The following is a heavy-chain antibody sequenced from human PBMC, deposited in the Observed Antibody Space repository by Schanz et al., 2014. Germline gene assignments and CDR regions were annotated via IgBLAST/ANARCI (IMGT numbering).Heavy chain of an antibody. J-gene: IGHJ4*02. D-gene: IGHD3-10*01. CDR2: IKHDGSVK. Sequence: EVQLVESGGGLVQPGGSLRLSCTASGFTFSDYWMSWVRQAPGKGPEWVANIKHDGSVKDYVDSVKGRFTISRDNSKTSLYLQMNSLRAEDTAVYHCVSSGSYSSYAFWGQGTLVTVSS. V-gene: IGHV3-7*02. CDR3: VSSGSYSSYAF. CDR1: GFTFSDYW.